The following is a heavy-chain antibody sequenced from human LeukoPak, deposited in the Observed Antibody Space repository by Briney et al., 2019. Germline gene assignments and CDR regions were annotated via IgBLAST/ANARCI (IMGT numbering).Heavy chain of an antibody. CDR1: GFTFTNYW. D-gene: IGHD1-26*01. Sequence: GGSLRLSCAASGFTFTNYWMHWVRHAPGKGLVWVSRVDGDGTTKYADSVRGRFTISRDNAKKTLYLQMNGLRAEDMAVYYCARVIVGGMRAFDMWGQGTMVTVSS. V-gene: IGHV3-74*03. J-gene: IGHJ3*02. CDR3: ARVIVGGMRAFDM. CDR2: VDGDGTT.